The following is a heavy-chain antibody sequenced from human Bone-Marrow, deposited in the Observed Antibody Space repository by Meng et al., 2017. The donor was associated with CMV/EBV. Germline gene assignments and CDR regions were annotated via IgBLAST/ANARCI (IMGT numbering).Heavy chain of an antibody. D-gene: IGHD3-10*01. J-gene: IGHJ5*02. CDR3: AREDRGYGSGSYFRFVGNWFDP. V-gene: IGHV1-46*01. Sequence: ASVKVSCKASGYTFTSYYMHWVRQAPGQGLEWMGIINPSGGSTSYAQKFQGRVTMTRDTSTSTVYMELSSLRSEDTAVYYCAREDRGYGSGSYFRFVGNWFDPWGHGTLVTVSS. CDR2: INPSGGST. CDR1: GYTFTSYY.